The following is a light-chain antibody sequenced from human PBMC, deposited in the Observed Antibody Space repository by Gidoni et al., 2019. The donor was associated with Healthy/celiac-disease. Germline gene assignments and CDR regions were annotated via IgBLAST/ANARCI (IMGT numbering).Light chain of an antibody. CDR1: QSVSSY. Sequence: EIVLTQSPATLSLSPGERATLSCRASQSVSSYLAWYQQKPGQAPRLLIYDASNRATGIPARFSGSGSGTDFTLTISSLEPEDFAVYYCQQRSNFWTFGQXTKVEIK. CDR3: QQRSNFWT. CDR2: DAS. V-gene: IGKV3-11*01. J-gene: IGKJ1*01.